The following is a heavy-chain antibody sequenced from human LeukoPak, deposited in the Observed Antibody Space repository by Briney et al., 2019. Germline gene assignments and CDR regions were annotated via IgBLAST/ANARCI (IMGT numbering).Heavy chain of an antibody. V-gene: IGHV4-4*02. J-gene: IGHJ4*02. CDR1: GGSISSSNW. Sequence: PSGTLSLTCAVSGGSISSSNWWSWVRQPPGKGLEWIGEIYHSGSTNYNPSLKSRLTISIDTSKNQFSLKLSSVTAADTAVYYCARQSSSWAAFFDYWGQGTLVTVSS. D-gene: IGHD6-13*01. CDR3: ARQSSSWAAFFDY. CDR2: IYHSGST.